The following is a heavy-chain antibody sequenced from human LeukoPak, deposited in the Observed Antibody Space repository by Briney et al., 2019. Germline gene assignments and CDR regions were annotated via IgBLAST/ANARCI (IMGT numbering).Heavy chain of an antibody. Sequence: GASVKVSCKASGGTFNSHVISWVRQAPGQGLEWMGGIIPVFCTANYAQKFQGRVTITTDESTTTAYVEMSSLRSEDTAVYYCARGYYYGSESYWHTKWFDPWGQGTLVTVSS. CDR2: IIPVFCTA. CDR1: GGTFNSHV. J-gene: IGHJ5*02. CDR3: ARGYYYGSESYWHTKWFDP. V-gene: IGHV1-69*05. D-gene: IGHD3-10*01.